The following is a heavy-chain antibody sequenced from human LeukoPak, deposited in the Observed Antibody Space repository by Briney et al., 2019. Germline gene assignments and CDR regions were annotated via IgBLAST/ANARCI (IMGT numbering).Heavy chain of an antibody. V-gene: IGHV1-3*03. D-gene: IGHD6-19*01. CDR2: INAGNGNT. Sequence: ASVKVSCKASGYTFTSYAMHWVRQAPGQRLEWMGWINAGNGNTKYSQEFQGRVTITRDTSASTAYMELSSLRSEDMAVYYCASGRGGSGWYYFDYWGQGTLVTVSS. CDR3: ASGRGGSGWYYFDY. J-gene: IGHJ4*02. CDR1: GYTFTSYA.